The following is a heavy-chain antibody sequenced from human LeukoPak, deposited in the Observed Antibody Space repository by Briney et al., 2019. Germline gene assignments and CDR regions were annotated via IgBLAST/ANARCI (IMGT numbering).Heavy chain of an antibody. D-gene: IGHD3-22*01. J-gene: IGHJ3*02. CDR1: GFTFSRSG. CDR2: IWTSSTAI. Sequence: GGSLRLSCAASGFTFSRSGMNWVRQAPGKGLEWVSYIWTSSTAIYYADSVKGRFTISRDNAKNSLYLQMNSLRAEDTAVYYCARDPPFSGSGYYYVIDAFDIWGQGTMVTVSS. CDR3: ARDPPFSGSGYYYVIDAFDI. V-gene: IGHV3-48*01.